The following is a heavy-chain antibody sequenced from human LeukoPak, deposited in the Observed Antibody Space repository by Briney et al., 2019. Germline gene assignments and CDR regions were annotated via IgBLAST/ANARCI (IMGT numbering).Heavy chain of an antibody. Sequence: ASVKVSCKVSGYTLTELSMHWVRQAPGKGLEWMGGFDPEDGETIYAQKFQGRVTMTEDTSTDTAYMELSSLRSEDTAVYYCATVSYQDSGYDNPFYFDYWGQRTLVTVSS. J-gene: IGHJ4*02. CDR2: FDPEDGET. V-gene: IGHV1-24*01. CDR1: GYTLTELS. CDR3: ATVSYQDSGYDNPFYFDY. D-gene: IGHD5-12*01.